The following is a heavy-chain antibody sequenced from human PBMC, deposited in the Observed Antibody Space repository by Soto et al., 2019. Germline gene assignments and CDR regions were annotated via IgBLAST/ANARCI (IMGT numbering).Heavy chain of an antibody. CDR3: AKDRVGGTFDTSLAF. CDR2: ITYDGSFQ. Sequence: QVQLVESWGGVVQTGGSLRLSCQASGFNFDNYGMHWVLQAPGKGLEWVAVITYDGSFQYYADSVKARCTIARDNSKNTRSLHLTTLKPEDTAVYHCAKDRVGGTFDTSLAFWGQGTLVTVSS. V-gene: IGHV3-30*18. J-gene: IGHJ4*02. CDR1: GFNFDNYG. D-gene: IGHD1-7*01.